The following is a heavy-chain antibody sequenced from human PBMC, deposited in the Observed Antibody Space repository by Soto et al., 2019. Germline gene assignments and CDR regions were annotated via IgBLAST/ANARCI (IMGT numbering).Heavy chain of an antibody. Sequence: QVQLVQSGAEVKKPGASVKVSCKASGYSFITSYHMHWVRQAPGQGLEWMGIINPTGSMTRYSQKFQGRLTMTGDTSTATDYMELSNLTSEDTAVYFCARDTGYDHDAFDIWGQGTRVTVSS. J-gene: IGHJ3*02. CDR1: GYSFITSYH. CDR2: INPTGSMT. V-gene: IGHV1-46*01. CDR3: ARDTGYDHDAFDI. D-gene: IGHD5-12*01.